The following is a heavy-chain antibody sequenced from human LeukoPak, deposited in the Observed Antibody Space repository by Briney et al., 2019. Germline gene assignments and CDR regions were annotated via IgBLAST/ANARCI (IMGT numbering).Heavy chain of an antibody. D-gene: IGHD3-22*01. CDR1: GFIFSRHG. V-gene: IGHV3-21*01. CDR2: ISPSGDIT. Sequence: PGGSLRLSCAASGFIFSRHGMNWVRQAPGKGLEWVSGISPSGDITYYADSVKGRFTISRDNAKNSLSLQMNSPRAEDTAVYYCARDVYDSSGFSGAFDIWGQGTMVTVSS. CDR3: ARDVYDSSGFSGAFDI. J-gene: IGHJ3*02.